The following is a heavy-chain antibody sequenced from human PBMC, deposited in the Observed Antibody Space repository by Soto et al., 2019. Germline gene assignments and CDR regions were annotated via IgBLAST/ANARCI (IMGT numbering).Heavy chain of an antibody. J-gene: IGHJ5*02. CDR1: GGSISSYY. Sequence: SETLSLTCTVSGGSISSYYWSWIRQPPGKGLEWIGYIYYSGSTNYNPSLKSRVTISVDTSKNQFSLKLSSVTAADTAVYYCARGGDDILTGYITWGQGTLVTVSS. CDR3: ARGGDDILTGYIT. CDR2: IYYSGST. V-gene: IGHV4-59*01. D-gene: IGHD3-9*01.